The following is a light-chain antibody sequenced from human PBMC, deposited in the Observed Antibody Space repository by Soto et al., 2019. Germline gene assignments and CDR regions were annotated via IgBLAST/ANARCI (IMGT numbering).Light chain of an antibody. Sequence: QSALTQPASVSGSPGQAITVSCSGTSSDIGAHNFVSWYQQHPGKAPKLIIYEVINRPSGVSDRFSGSKSGNTASLTISGPQSEDEADYYCYSYTTSNTFVFGSGTKVTVL. V-gene: IGLV2-14*03. J-gene: IGLJ1*01. CDR2: EVI. CDR1: SSDIGAHNF. CDR3: YSYTTSNTFV.